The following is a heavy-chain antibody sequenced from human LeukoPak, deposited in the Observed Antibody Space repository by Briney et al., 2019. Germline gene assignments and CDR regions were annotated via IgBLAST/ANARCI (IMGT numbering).Heavy chain of an antibody. CDR2: ISGSAAGT. Sequence: PGGSLRLSCAASGFTFSSYALAWVRQAPGKGLEWVSVISGSAAGTYYADSVKGRFTISRDNSKSTLYLQMNSLRAEDTAVYYCAKDPAGRGYFDNWGQGTLVTVSS. D-gene: IGHD5-24*01. CDR3: AKDPAGRGYFDN. J-gene: IGHJ4*02. CDR1: GFTFSSYA. V-gene: IGHV3-23*01.